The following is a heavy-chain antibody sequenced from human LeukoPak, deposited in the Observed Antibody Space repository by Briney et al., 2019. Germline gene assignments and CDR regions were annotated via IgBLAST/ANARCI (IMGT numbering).Heavy chain of an antibody. CDR3: AKGGDWYDYGPPKAGRGYYYYGMDV. CDR1: GFTFDDYA. Sequence: PGRSLRLSCAASGFTFDDYAMHWVRQAPGKGLEWVSGISWNSGSIGYADSVKGRFTISRDNAKNSLYLQMNSLRAEDTALYYCAKGGDWYDYGPPKAGRGYYYYGMDVWGQGTTVTVSS. CDR2: ISWNSGSI. J-gene: IGHJ6*02. D-gene: IGHD3-16*01. V-gene: IGHV3-9*01.